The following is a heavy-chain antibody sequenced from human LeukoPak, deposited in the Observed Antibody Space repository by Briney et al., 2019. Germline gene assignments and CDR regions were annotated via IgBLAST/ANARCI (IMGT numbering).Heavy chain of an antibody. V-gene: IGHV3-7*01. J-gene: IGHJ4*02. Sequence: GGSLRLSCAASGFMFSSYWMSWVRQAPGKGLEWVANIKPDETERYYVDSVKGRFTISRDNAKNSLFLQMDSLRAEDTAVYYCARGGGTTRFFSYWGQGTLVTVSS. D-gene: IGHD3-3*01. CDR1: GFMFSSYW. CDR3: ARGGGTTRFFSY. CDR2: IKPDETER.